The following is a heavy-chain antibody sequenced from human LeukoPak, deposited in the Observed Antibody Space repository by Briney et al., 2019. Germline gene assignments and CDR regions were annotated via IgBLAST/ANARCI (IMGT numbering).Heavy chain of an antibody. D-gene: IGHD6-6*01. CDR1: GGSFSGYY. V-gene: IGHV4-34*01. J-gene: IGHJ6*02. Sequence: SETLSLTRAVYGGSFSGYYWSWIRQPPGKGLEWIGEINHSGSTNYNPSLKSRVTISVDTSKNQFSLKLSSVTAADTAVYYCAREYSPYGMDVWGQGTTVTVSS. CDR3: AREYSPYGMDV. CDR2: INHSGST.